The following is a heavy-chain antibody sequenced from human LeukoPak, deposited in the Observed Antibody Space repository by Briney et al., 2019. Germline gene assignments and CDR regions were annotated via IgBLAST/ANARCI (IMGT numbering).Heavy chain of an antibody. V-gene: IGHV3-30*02. D-gene: IGHD3-22*01. CDR1: GFTFSSYG. J-gene: IGHJ4*02. CDR2: IRYDGSNK. Sequence: GGSLRLSCAASGFTFSSYGMHWVRQAPAKGLEWVAFIRYDGSNKYYADSAKGRFTIPRDNSKNTLYLQMNSLRAEDTAVYYCAKDLTGFYSSGYVFGYWGQGTLVTVSS. CDR3: AKDLTGFYSSGYVFGY.